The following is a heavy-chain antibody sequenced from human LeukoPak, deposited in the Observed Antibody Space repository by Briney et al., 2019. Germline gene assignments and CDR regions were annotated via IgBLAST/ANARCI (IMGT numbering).Heavy chain of an antibody. Sequence: SETLSLTCTVSGEYIRRYYWIGLRQSAENGLEWIGRVHISRTTHYNPSLQGLVTMSIDPSEHQFSPNLNSVTAADTAVYYCARDPGDTYHDWYFALWGRGTVVTVSS. CDR3: ARDPGDTYHDWYFAL. CDR2: VHISRTT. D-gene: IGHD4-17*01. J-gene: IGHJ2*01. CDR1: GEYIRRYY. V-gene: IGHV4-4*07.